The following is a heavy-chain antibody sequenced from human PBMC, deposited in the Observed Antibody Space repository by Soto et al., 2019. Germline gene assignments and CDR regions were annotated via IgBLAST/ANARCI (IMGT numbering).Heavy chain of an antibody. CDR3: AKVAGVATGGTVGGLDP. Sequence: GGSLRLSCAASGLPFDNYAMSWVRQAPGKGLEWVSAISGGSPKEFYAESVKGRFTISRDNSKNTLYLQMPSLTTDDTGVSYCAKVAGVATGGTVGGLDPWGQGTLVTVSS. J-gene: IGHJ5*02. V-gene: IGHV3-23*01. D-gene: IGHD6-13*01. CDR1: GLPFDNYA. CDR2: ISGGSPKE.